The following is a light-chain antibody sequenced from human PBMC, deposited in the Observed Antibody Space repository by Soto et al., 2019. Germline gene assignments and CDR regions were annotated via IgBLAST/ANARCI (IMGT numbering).Light chain of an antibody. CDR2: SAS. Sequence: IQLTQSPSPLSASVGDRVTIACRASQDISNFLAWYQQRPGQAPKLLIYSASTLQTGVPSRFSGSGSGTDFTLTISSLQPEDFATYYCQQVKSYPYTSGQGTKLEI. V-gene: IGKV1-9*01. J-gene: IGKJ2*01. CDR1: QDISNF. CDR3: QQVKSYPYT.